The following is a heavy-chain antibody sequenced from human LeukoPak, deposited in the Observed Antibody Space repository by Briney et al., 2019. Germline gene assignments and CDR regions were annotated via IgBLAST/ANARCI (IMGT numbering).Heavy chain of an antibody. J-gene: IGHJ5*02. Sequence: SETLSLTCTVSGGSISSSSYYWGWIRQPPGKGLEWIGSIYYSGSTYYNPSLKSRVTISVDTSKNQFSLKLSSVTAADTAVYYCARDLRSGTTLNWFDPWGQGTLVTVSS. CDR3: ARDLRSGTTLNWFDP. D-gene: IGHD3-10*01. CDR1: GGSISSSSYY. CDR2: IYYSGST. V-gene: IGHV4-39*07.